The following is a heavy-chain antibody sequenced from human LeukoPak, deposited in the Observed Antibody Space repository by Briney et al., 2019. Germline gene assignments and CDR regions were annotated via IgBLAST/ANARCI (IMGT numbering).Heavy chain of an antibody. CDR1: GFTFSSYA. CDR3: AKDRSYDSSGPFDY. CDR2: ISWNSGSI. Sequence: GGSLRLSCAASGFTFSSYAMSWVRQAPGKGLEWVSGISWNSGSIGYADSVKGRFTISRDNAKNSLYLQMNGLRAEDTALYYCAKDRSYDSSGPFDYWGQGTLVTVSS. V-gene: IGHV3-9*01. J-gene: IGHJ4*02. D-gene: IGHD3-22*01.